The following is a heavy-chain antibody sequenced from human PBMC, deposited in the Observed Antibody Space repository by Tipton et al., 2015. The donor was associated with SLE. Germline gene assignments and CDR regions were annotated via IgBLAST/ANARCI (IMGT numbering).Heavy chain of an antibody. V-gene: IGHV3-48*03. CDR3: ARDLLVAAAGTADY. D-gene: IGHD6-13*01. Sequence: GSLRLSCAASGFTFSSYEMNWVRQAPGKGLEWVSYISSSGSTIYYADSVKGRFTISRDNAKNSLYLQMNSLRAEDTAVYYCARDLLVAAAGTADYWGQGTLVTVSS. CDR2: ISSSGSTI. J-gene: IGHJ4*02. CDR1: GFTFSSYE.